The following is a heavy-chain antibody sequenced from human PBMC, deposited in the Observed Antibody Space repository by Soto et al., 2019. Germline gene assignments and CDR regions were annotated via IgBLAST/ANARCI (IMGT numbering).Heavy chain of an antibody. CDR1: GFTFSSYS. D-gene: IGHD3-9*01. J-gene: IGHJ4*02. V-gene: IGHV3-21*01. Sequence: PGGSLRLSFAASGFTFSSYSMNWVRQAPGKGLEWVSSISSSSSYIYYADSVKGRFTISRDNAKNSLYLQMNSLRAEDTAVYYCASDVLRYFDWLRDYWGQGTLVTVSS. CDR3: ASDVLRYFDWLRDY. CDR2: ISSSSSYI.